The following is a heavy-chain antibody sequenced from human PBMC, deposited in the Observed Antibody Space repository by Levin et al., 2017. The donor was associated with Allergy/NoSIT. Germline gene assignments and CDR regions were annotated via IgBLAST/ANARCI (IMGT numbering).Heavy chain of an antibody. Sequence: AGGSLRLSCAASGFTFSDAWMNWVRQAPGEGLEWVGRIRSKVAGGTTEYAAPVKGRFTMSRDDSKNTLYLQMNSLRTEDTAVYYCATDDVTGTIKNAFDIWGQGTKVTVSS. CDR2: IRSKVAGGTT. V-gene: IGHV3-15*01. CDR1: GFTFSDAW. J-gene: IGHJ3*02. CDR3: ATDDVTGTIKNAFDI. D-gene: IGHD1-7*01.